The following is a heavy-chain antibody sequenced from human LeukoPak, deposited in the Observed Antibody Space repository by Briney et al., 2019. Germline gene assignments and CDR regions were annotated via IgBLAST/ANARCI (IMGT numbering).Heavy chain of an antibody. CDR1: GFTFSSYE. Sequence: GGSLRLSCAASGFTFSSYEMNWVRQAPGKGLEWVSYISSSGRSMYYADSVKGRFTISRDNSRNTLYVQMNSLRAEDTAVYYCVKDYGPKQLVFFDSWGQGTLVTVSS. CDR2: ISSSGRSM. D-gene: IGHD6-13*01. V-gene: IGHV3-48*03. J-gene: IGHJ4*02. CDR3: VKDYGPKQLVFFDS.